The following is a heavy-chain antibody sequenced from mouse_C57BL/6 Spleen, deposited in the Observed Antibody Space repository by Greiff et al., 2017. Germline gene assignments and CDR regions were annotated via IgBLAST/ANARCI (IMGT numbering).Heavy chain of an antibody. J-gene: IGHJ3*01. CDR3: TLRGFAY. CDR1: GFNIKDDY. V-gene: IGHV14-4*01. Sequence: EVKLQESGAELVRPGASVKLSCTASGFNIKDDYMHWVKQRPEQGLEWIGWIDPENGDTEYASKFQGKATITADTSSNTAYLQLSSLTSEDTAVYYWTLRGFAYWGQGTLVTVSA. CDR2: IDPENGDT.